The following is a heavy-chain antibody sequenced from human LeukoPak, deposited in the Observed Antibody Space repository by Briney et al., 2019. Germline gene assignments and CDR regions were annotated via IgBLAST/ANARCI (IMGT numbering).Heavy chain of an antibody. Sequence: SETLSLTCTVSGGSISSSSYYWGWIRQPPGKGLEWIGSIYYSGSTYYNPSLKSRVTISVDTSKNQFSLKLSSVTAADTAVYYCARQGSRYYLIDYWGQGTLVTVSS. D-gene: IGHD3-22*01. J-gene: IGHJ4*02. CDR2: IYYSGST. V-gene: IGHV4-39*01. CDR3: ARQGSRYYLIDY. CDR1: GGSISSSSYY.